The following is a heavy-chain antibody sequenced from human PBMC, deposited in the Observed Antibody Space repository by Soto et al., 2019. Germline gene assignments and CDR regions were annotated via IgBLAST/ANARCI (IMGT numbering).Heavy chain of an antibody. CDR1: GYTFTGYY. J-gene: IGHJ6*01. CDR2: INPDSGRT. V-gene: IGHV1-2*02. CDR3: ALSFSQTNIDV. Sequence: HVQLVQSGPEVGKPGASVKVSCKASGYTFTGYYLHWVRQAPGQGLEWMGYINPDSGRTRYAQKFQGTVTMTRDTSITTAYLELSSLKYDDSAIFYCALSFSQTNIDVWGQGTTVIVSS.